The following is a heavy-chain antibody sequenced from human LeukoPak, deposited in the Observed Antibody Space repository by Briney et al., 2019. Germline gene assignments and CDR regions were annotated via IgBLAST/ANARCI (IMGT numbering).Heavy chain of an antibody. CDR3: ARATLDN. V-gene: IGHV3-53*01. CDR1: GFTVSNNY. J-gene: IGHJ4*02. CDR2: IYSGGST. Sequence: PGGSLRLSCAASGFTVSNNYISWVRQAPGKGLEWVSVIYSGGSTKYADSVKARFTISRDNSKNTVYLQMNSRRVDDTAVYYCARATLDNWGQGTLVTVSS.